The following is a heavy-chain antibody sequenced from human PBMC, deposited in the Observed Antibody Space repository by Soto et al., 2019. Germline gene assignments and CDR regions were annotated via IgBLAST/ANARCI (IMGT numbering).Heavy chain of an antibody. V-gene: IGHV3-15*01. D-gene: IGHD1-26*01. J-gene: IGHJ4*02. CDR1: GFTFSNAW. CDR3: TTGGIVAASFYDPTLNQGY. Sequence: PGGSLRLSCAASGFTFSNAWMSWVRQAPGKGLEWVGLIKSKSDGGTTDYAAPVKGRFTISRDDSKNTMYLQMDSLKSEDTAVYYFTTGGIVAASFYDPTLNQGYWGQGTLVTVSS. CDR2: IKSKSDGGTT.